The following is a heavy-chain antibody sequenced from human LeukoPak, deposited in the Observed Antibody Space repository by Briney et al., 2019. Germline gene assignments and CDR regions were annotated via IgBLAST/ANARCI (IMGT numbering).Heavy chain of an antibody. V-gene: IGHV3-48*03. CDR1: GFSFSSYE. CDR3: ARVVQLWFRPRFDP. D-gene: IGHD5-18*01. CDR2: ISGSGTTI. J-gene: IGHJ5*02. Sequence: PGGSLRLSCAASGFSFSSYEMNWVRQAPGKGLEWVSYISGSGTTIYYADSVKGRFTISRDNAENSLYLQMNSLRAEDTAVYYCARVVQLWFRPRFDPWGQGTLVTVSS.